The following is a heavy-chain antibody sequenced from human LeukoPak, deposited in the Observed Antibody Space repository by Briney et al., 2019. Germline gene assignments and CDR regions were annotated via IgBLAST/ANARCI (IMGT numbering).Heavy chain of an antibody. D-gene: IGHD6-19*01. CDR2: INHSGST. J-gene: IGHJ5*02. CDR1: GGSFRGYY. V-gene: IGHV4-34*01. Sequence: SETLSLTCAVYGGSFRGYYWSWIRQPPGKGLEWIGEINHSGSTNYNPSLKSRVTISVDTSKNQFSLKLSSVTAADTAVYYCARARKPTLAVAGTGFRFDPWGQGTLVTVSS. CDR3: ARARKPTLAVAGTGFRFDP.